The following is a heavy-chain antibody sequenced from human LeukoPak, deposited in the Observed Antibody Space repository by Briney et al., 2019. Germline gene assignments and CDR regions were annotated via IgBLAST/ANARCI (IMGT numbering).Heavy chain of an antibody. CDR3: ARLSIVGATNFDY. J-gene: IGHJ4*02. D-gene: IGHD1-26*01. CDR2: IYYSGST. Sequence: SETLSLTCTVCGASITSYYWSWIRQPPGKGLEWIGYIYYSGSTTYNPSLKSRVTISVDTSKNQFSLKLSSVTAADTAVYYCARLSIVGATNFDYWGQGTLVTVSS. V-gene: IGHV4-59*08. CDR1: GASITSYY.